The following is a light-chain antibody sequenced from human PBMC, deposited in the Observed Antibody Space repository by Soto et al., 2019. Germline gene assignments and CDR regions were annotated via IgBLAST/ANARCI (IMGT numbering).Light chain of an antibody. Sequence: QSALTQPASVSGSPGQSITISCTGTSSDVGGYIYVSWYQQYPGKAPKLMIYEVSNRPSGVSNRFSGSKSGNTASLTISGLQAEDEADYYCSSYTTSSTLVFGTGTKLTVL. V-gene: IGLV2-14*01. CDR2: EVS. CDR3: SSYTTSSTLV. J-gene: IGLJ1*01. CDR1: SSDVGGYIY.